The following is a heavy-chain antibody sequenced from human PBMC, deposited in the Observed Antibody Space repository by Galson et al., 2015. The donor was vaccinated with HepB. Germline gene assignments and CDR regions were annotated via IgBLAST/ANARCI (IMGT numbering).Heavy chain of an antibody. J-gene: IGHJ4*02. Sequence: SLRLSCAASGFTFSSYAMNWVRQAPGKGLEWVSAISGSGVSTYYADSVQGRFTISRDNSKNTLFLQMSSLRAEDTAVYYCAKGSESSIVTLRDDWGQGTLVTVSS. CDR1: GFTFSSYA. CDR3: AKGSESSIVTLRDD. CDR2: ISGSGVST. D-gene: IGHD3-16*02. V-gene: IGHV3-23*01.